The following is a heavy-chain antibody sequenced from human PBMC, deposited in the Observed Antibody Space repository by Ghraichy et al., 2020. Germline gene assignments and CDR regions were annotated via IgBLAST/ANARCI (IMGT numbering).Heavy chain of an antibody. D-gene: IGHD4-17*01. Sequence: AGSLRLSCAASGFTFSSYGMHWVRQAPGKGLEWVALIWYDGNNKYYADSVMGRFTISRDNSKNTLFLQMNSLGAEDTAVYYCASEYSGDYAFDYWGQGTLVTVSS. CDR1: GFTFSSYG. J-gene: IGHJ4*02. CDR2: IWYDGNNK. V-gene: IGHV3-33*01. CDR3: ASEYSGDYAFDY.